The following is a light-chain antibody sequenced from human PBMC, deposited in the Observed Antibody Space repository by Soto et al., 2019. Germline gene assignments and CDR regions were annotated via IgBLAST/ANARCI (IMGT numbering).Light chain of an antibody. V-gene: IGKV3-11*01. CDR3: QQRTNWLT. J-gene: IGKJ3*01. CDR2: DAS. CDR1: QNVSTY. Sequence: EIVLTQSPATLSLSPGGRATLSCRASQNVSTYLAWYQQKPGQAPRLLIYDASNRATGIPARFSGSGSGTGFTLTISSLEPEDFAVYYCQQRTNWLTFGPGTKVDIK.